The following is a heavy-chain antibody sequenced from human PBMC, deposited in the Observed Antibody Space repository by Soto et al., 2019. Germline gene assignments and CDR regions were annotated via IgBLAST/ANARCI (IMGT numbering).Heavy chain of an antibody. Sequence: SETLSLTCAVYGGSFSGYYWSWIRQPPGKGLEWIGEINHSGSTNYNPSLKSRVTISVDTSKNQFSLKLSSVTAADTAVHYCARGVYSYGGYYYYYGMDVWGQGTTVTVSS. J-gene: IGHJ6*02. CDR1: GGSFSGYY. CDR3: ARGVYSYGGYYYYYGMDV. D-gene: IGHD5-18*01. CDR2: INHSGST. V-gene: IGHV4-34*01.